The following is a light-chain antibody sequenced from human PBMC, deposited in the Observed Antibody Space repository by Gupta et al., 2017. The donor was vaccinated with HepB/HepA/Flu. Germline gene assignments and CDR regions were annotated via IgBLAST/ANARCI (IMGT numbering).Light chain of an antibody. J-gene: IGKJ4*01. CDR3: QQSYSTPLT. CDR2: AAS. Sequence: IQLTQSPSSLSASVGDSVTITCRASQTMNNFLHWYQQKPGEAPKLLIYAASSLQSGVPSRFSGSGSGTDFTLTINRRQPEDFATYYCQQSYSTPLTFGGGTKVEIK. V-gene: IGKV1-39*01. CDR1: QTMNNF.